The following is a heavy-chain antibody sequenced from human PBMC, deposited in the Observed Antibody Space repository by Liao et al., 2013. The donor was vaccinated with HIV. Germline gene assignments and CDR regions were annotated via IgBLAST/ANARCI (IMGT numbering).Heavy chain of an antibody. J-gene: IGHJ5*02. Sequence: QVQLQESGRRLVKPSETLSLTCSVSRGSISSYYWNWIRQPAGKGLEWIGRISPTGSTSYNPSLKSRVTMSLDTSRNKFSLNLNSVTAADTAMYYCARGSWFDPWGQGILVTVSS. CDR3: ARGSWFDP. V-gene: IGHV4-4*07. CDR1: RGSISSYY. CDR2: ISPTGST.